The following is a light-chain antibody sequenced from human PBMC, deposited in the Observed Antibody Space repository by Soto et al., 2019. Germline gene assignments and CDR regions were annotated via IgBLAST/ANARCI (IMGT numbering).Light chain of an antibody. Sequence: IQIAQSPSSPSASVGDRVPLTCRASQSISSWLAWYQQEPGKAPKLLIYKASTLKSGVPSRFSGSGYATDFSLAICSLQPEDFATDYCQQTYKNSWSFGPGTKV. V-gene: IGKV1-5*03. CDR3: QQTYKNSWS. CDR1: QSISSW. CDR2: KAS. J-gene: IGKJ3*01.